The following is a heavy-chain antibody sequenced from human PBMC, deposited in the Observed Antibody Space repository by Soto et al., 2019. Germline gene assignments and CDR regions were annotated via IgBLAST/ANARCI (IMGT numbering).Heavy chain of an antibody. V-gene: IGHV3-7*01. D-gene: IGHD3-16*02. J-gene: IGHJ4*02. Sequence: EVQLVESGGGWVQPGGSLRLSCATSGFTFTTFWMSWVRQAPGKGPEWVANINQDGSVQYYVDSVTGRFTISRDNAQSSLYLQMNSLRAADTAVYYCVRWHTCIVFWGQGTLVTVSS. CDR2: INQDGSVQ. CDR3: VRWHTCIVF. CDR1: GFTFTTFW.